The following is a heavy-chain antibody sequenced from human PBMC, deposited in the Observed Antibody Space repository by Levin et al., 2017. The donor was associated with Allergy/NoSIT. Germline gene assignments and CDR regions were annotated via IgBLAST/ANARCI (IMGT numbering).Heavy chain of an antibody. D-gene: IGHD5-24*01. CDR2: IHYSGST. CDR3: ARDQILGLQRDGGLYYYGMDV. V-gene: IGHV4-30-4*01. Sequence: SQTLSLTCTVSDDSISSDNHFWTWIRQPPGKGLEWIGNIHYSGSTYYNPSLKSRVTFSVDTSQRQFSLTLISVTAADTAVYYCARDQILGLQRDGGLYYYGMDVWGQGTTVTVSS. CDR1: DDSISSDNHF. J-gene: IGHJ6*02.